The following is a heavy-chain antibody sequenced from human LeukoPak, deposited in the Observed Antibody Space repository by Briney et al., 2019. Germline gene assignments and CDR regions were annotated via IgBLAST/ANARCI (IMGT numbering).Heavy chain of an antibody. D-gene: IGHD4-17*01. CDR1: GFTFGSHG. V-gene: IGHV3-48*02. CDR2: ITSSSTTK. Sequence: PGGSLRLSCAASGFTFGSHGMSWVRQAPGKGLEWVSYITSSSTTKNYADSVKGRFTISRDNAKKSLYLQMNSLRDEDTGAYCCARGRGDYAPEFDSWGQGTLVTVSS. CDR3: ARGRGDYAPEFDS. J-gene: IGHJ4*02.